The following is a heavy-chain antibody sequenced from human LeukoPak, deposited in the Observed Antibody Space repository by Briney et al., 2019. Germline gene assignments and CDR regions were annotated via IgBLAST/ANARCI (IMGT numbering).Heavy chain of an antibody. J-gene: IGHJ5*02. CDR3: ARAPRWVTPDCTSTSSYENYFDP. V-gene: IGHV4-38-2*01. Sequence: PPQTLSLTCVLSGSSVTSGYQWAWIRQSPGMGLGWTGSIYHIRSAHYDTSPQSRVTISVDKSNGRFTLNLNSVTAADTTMYYSARAPRWVTPDCTSTSSYENYFDPWGQGTLVTVSS. D-gene: IGHD2-2*01. CDR2: IYHIRSA. CDR1: GSSVTSGYQ.